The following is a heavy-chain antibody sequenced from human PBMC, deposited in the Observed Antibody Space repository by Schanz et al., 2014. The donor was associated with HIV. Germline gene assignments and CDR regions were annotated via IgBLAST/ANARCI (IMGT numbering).Heavy chain of an antibody. V-gene: IGHV3-30*03. D-gene: IGHD3-10*01. CDR3: ARGYPGSPLIKTSYYFDY. Sequence: QVQLVESGGGVVQPGRSLRLSCAASGFTFSSYGMHWVRQAPGKGLEWVAVSSHDGSVKFYGDSVKGRFTISRDNSKNTLSLHMNSLRAKDTALYYCARGYPGSPLIKTSYYFDYWGQGTLVTVS. J-gene: IGHJ4*02. CDR2: SSHDGSVK. CDR1: GFTFSSYG.